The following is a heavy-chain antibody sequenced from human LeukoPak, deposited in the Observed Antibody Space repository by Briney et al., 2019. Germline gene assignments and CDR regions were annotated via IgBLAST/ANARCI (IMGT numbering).Heavy chain of an antibody. V-gene: IGHV1-2*02. CDR1: VYTFTGYY. CDR3: ARVRGYCSSTRCYYYYMDV. D-gene: IGHD2-2*01. Sequence: GASVKVSCKASVYTFTGYYMHWVRQAPGQGLEGVGWINPNSGGTNYAQKFQGRVTMTRDTSISTAYMELSRLRSDDTAVYYCARVRGYCSSTRCYYYYMDVWGKGTTVTVSS. CDR2: INPNSGGT. J-gene: IGHJ6*03.